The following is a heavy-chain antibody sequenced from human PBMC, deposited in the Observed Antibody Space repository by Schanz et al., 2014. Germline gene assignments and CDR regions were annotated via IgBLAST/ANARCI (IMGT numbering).Heavy chain of an antibody. CDR3: ARGYGDSPTDF. D-gene: IGHD4-17*01. Sequence: QVQLVQSGADVKKPGSSVRVSCKASGGTFSRLTFSWVRQAPGQGLEWMGRVISILGIPNYAQKFQGRVTFTADKSTSTAYMELSSLRSEDTAVYYCARGYGDSPTDFWGQGTLVTVSS. V-gene: IGHV1-69*02. CDR1: GGTFSRLT. CDR2: VISILGIP. J-gene: IGHJ4*02.